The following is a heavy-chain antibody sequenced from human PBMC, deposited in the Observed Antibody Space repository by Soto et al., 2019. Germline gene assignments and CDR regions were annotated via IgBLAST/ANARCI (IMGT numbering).Heavy chain of an antibody. D-gene: IGHD6-6*01. CDR2: IYHRGST. J-gene: IGHJ4*02. CDR3: ASNNPGYSRSFAYFDH. V-gene: IGHV4-61*08. Sequence: PSETLSLPCTVTGGTVTSAGYYWSWIRQPPGKGLEWIGYIYHRGSTTYSPSLKSRVTRSADTSKNQFSLRLTSVTAEDAAVYFSASNNPGYSRSFAYFDHWGQGTLDTASS. CDR1: GGTVTSAGYY.